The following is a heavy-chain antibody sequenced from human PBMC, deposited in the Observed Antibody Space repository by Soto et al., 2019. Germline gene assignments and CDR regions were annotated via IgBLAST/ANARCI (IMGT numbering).Heavy chain of an antibody. D-gene: IGHD6-13*01. CDR2: ISSSSDYI. CDR1: GFTFSTYY. V-gene: IGHV3-21*01. Sequence: EVQLVESGGGLVKPGGSLRLSCAASGFTFSTYYMNWVRQAPGKGLEWVSSISSSSDYIYYADSVKGRFTISRDNAKNSLYLQMNSLRAEDTAVYYCARDDKHNSIWDDWGQGTLVTVSS. J-gene: IGHJ4*02. CDR3: ARDDKHNSIWDD.